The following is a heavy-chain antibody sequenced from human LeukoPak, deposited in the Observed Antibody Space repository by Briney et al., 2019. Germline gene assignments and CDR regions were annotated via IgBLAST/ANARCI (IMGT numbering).Heavy chain of an antibody. CDR3: AKDLEGGYSYGYDFDY. D-gene: IGHD5-18*01. CDR1: GFTVSSNY. V-gene: IGHV3-23*01. CDR2: ISGSGGST. J-gene: IGHJ4*02. Sequence: GGSLRLSCAASGFTVSSNYMSWVRQAPGKGLEWVSAISGSGGSTYYADSVKGRFTISRDNSKNTLYLQMNSLRAEDTAVYYCAKDLEGGYSYGYDFDYWGQGTLVTVSS.